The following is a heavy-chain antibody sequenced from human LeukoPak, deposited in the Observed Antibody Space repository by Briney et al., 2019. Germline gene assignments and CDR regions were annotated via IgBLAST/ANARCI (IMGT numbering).Heavy chain of an antibody. CDR3: ARSARWRYGPGFVGNY. V-gene: IGHV1-2*02. CDR1: GYTFTGYY. D-gene: IGHD2-21*01. CDR2: INPNSGGT. Sequence: ASVKVSYKASGYTFTGYYMHWVRQAPGQGLEWMGWINPNSGGTNYEQKFQGRVTMARDTSISTAYMELSRLRSDDTAVYYCARSARWRYGPGFVGNYWGQGTLVTVSS. J-gene: IGHJ4*02.